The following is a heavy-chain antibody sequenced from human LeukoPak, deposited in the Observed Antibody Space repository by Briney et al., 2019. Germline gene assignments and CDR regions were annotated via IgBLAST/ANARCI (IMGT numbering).Heavy chain of an antibody. D-gene: IGHD4-17*01. CDR1: GFTFSSYG. V-gene: IGHV3-33*01. CDR3: ARSDYGDYVFGVIDY. Sequence: GGSLRLSCAASGFTFSSYGMHWVRQAPGKGLEWVAVIWYDGSNKYYADSVKGRFTIPRDNSKNTLYLQMNSLRAEDTAVYYCARSDYGDYVFGVIDYWGQGTLVTVSS. CDR2: IWYDGSNK. J-gene: IGHJ4*02.